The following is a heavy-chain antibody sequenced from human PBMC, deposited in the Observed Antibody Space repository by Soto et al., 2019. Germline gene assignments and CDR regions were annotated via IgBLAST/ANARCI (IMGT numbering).Heavy chain of an antibody. V-gene: IGHV3-11*01. Sequence: QVQLVESGGCLVKPGGSLRLSCAASGFTFSDFPMIWVRQAPGKGLEWISYIYRGGSTVSYADSVQGRFTISRDNANNSLYLQLDSLRVDDTAVYYCAKRIVGTTGHAFDVWGQGTTVTISS. CDR2: IYRGGSTV. CDR1: GFTFSDFP. CDR3: AKRIVGTTGHAFDV. D-gene: IGHD1-26*01. J-gene: IGHJ6*02.